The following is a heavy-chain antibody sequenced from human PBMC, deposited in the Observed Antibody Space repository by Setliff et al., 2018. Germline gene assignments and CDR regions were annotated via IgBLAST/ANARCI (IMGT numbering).Heavy chain of an antibody. Sequence: GESLKISCTASKFSFSSYYMAWIRQTPGKGLEWLSYISTTGDTISYADSVKGRFTVSRDNAAYSVSLRMSSLSPEDTAVYFCARDVLSYTAYHWLNFWGPGALVTVSS. D-gene: IGHD5-12*01. CDR2: ISTTGDTI. CDR3: ARDVLSYTAYHWLNF. J-gene: IGHJ4*02. V-gene: IGHV3-11*01. CDR1: KFSFSSYY.